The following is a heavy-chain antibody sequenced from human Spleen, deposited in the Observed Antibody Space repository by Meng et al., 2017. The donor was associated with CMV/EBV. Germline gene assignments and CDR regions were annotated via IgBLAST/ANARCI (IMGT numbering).Heavy chain of an antibody. D-gene: IGHD1-26*01. CDR2: IYYSGST. CDR1: GGSISSSSYY. J-gene: IGHJ4*02. Sequence: QLELQQSGPELVKQSEPLALICTVSGGSISSSSYYCGWVRQPPGNGLEWIGSIYYSGSTYDNPSLKSRVTISVDTSKNQFSLRLTSVTAADTAVYYCATGSGYFDHWGQGTLVTVSS. V-gene: IGHV4-39*07. CDR3: ATGSGYFDH.